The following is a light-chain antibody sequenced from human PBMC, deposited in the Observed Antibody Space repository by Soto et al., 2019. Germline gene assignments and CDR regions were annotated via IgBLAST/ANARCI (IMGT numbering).Light chain of an antibody. CDR2: GTS. Sequence: QSVLTQPPSVSGAPGQRVTISCTGSSSNIGAGYDVHWYQQLPGKAPKLLIYGTSNRPSGVPDRVSGSTSGTSASLAIAGHQAEDDADYYCQSYDSSVSVVFGEGTKVTVL. V-gene: IGLV1-40*01. CDR1: SSNIGAGYD. CDR3: QSYDSSVSVV. J-gene: IGLJ2*01.